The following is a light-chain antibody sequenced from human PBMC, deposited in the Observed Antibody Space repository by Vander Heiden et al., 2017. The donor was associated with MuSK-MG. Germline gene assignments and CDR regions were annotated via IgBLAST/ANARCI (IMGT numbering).Light chain of an antibody. Sequence: ETVLTQSPGTLSLSPGERATLSCRASQSVSSSYLAWYQQKPGQAPRLLIYGASSRATGIPDRFSGSGSGTDFTLTISRLEPEDFAVYYWQQYCSSRTFGPGTKVEIK. CDR3: QQYCSSRT. J-gene: IGKJ1*01. CDR1: QSVSSSY. CDR2: GAS. V-gene: IGKV3-20*01.